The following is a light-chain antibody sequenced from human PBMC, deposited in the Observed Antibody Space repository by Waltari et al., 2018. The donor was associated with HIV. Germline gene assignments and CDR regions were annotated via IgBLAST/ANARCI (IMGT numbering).Light chain of an antibody. CDR1: SSDISTYDF. J-gene: IGLJ2*01. CDR2: DVT. CDR3: SSYTTSNTVV. Sequence: QSALTQPASVSGSPGQSITISCSGTSSDISTYDFVSWYQKHPAKAPKLLIDDVTARPSGVSRRFSGSKSGSTASLTISSIQADDEADYYCSSYTTSNTVVFGPGTKLSVL. V-gene: IGLV2-14*03.